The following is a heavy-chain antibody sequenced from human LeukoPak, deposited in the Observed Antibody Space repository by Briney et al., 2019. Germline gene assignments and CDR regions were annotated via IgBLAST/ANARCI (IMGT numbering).Heavy chain of an antibody. CDR2: ISGSGGST. CDR3: AKEEVRGVITLSYYFDY. J-gene: IGHJ4*02. Sequence: PGGSLRLSCAASGFTFSSYAMSWVRQAPGKGLEWVSAISGSGGSTYYADSVKGRFTISRDNSKNTLYLQMNSLRAEDTAVYYCAKEEVRGVITLSYYFDYWGQGTLVTVSS. V-gene: IGHV3-23*01. CDR1: GFTFSSYA. D-gene: IGHD3-10*01.